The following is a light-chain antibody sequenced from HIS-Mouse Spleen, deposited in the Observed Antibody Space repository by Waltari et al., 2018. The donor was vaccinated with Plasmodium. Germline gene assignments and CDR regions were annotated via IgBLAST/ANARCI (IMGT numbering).Light chain of an antibody. CDR1: QSVSSY. CDR2: DAS. CDR3: QQRSNWPPLT. J-gene: IGKJ4*01. V-gene: IGKV3-11*01. Sequence: EIVLTQSPATLSLSPGERATLSCRASQSVSSYLACYQQKPGQAPRLLIYDASNGATGIPARFSGSGAGTDFTLTISSLEPEDFAVYYCQQRSNWPPLTFGGGTKVEIK.